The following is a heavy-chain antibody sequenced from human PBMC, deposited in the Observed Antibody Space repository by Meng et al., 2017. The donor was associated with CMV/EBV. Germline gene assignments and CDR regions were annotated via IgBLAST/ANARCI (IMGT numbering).Heavy chain of an antibody. D-gene: IGHD2-2*01. V-gene: IGHV1-69*10. CDR1: GGTLSSYA. CDR3: ARPYCSSTSCYTNWFDP. J-gene: IGHJ5*02. Sequence: SSVKVSCKASGGTLSSYAISWVRQAPGQGLEWMGGIIPILGIANYAQKFQGRVTITADKSTSTAYMELSSLRSEDTAVYYCARPYCSSTSCYTNWFDPWGQGTLVTVSS. CDR2: IIPILGIA.